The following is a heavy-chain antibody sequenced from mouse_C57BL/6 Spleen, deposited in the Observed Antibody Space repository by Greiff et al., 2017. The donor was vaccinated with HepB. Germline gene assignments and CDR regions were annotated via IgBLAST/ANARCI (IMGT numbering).Heavy chain of an antibody. D-gene: IGHD2-5*01. Sequence: QVQLKQSGAELVRPGASVTLSCKASGYTFTDYEMHWVKQTPVPGLEWIGAIDPETGGTAYNQKFKGKAILTADKSSSTAYMELRSLTSEDSAVYYCTRGRAYYSNYGGWFTYWGQGTLVTVSA. CDR1: GYTFTDYE. J-gene: IGHJ3*01. V-gene: IGHV1-15*01. CDR2: IDPETGGT. CDR3: TRGRAYYSNYGGWFTY.